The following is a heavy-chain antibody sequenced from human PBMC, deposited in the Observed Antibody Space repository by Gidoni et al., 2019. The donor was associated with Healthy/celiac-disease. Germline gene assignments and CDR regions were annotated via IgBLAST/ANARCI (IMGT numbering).Heavy chain of an antibody. D-gene: IGHD3-10*01. CDR1: GGTFSSYA. V-gene: IGHV1-69*06. CDR2: IIPIFGTA. Sequence: QVQLVQSGAEVKKPGSSVKVSCKASGGTFSSYAISWVRQAPGQGLEWMGGIIPIFGTANYAQKFQGRVTITADKSTSTAYMELSSLRSEDTAVYYCARANYYGSGSYLCYYYGMDVWGQGNTVTVSS. CDR3: ARANYYGSGSYLCYYYGMDV. J-gene: IGHJ6*02.